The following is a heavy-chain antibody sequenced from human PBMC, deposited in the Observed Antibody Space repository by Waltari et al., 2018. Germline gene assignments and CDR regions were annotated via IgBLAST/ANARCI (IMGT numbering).Heavy chain of an antibody. J-gene: IGHJ4*02. Sequence: EVLLLESGGGLVQPGGSLRLSCAASRFTFSTYSMIWVRQAPGKGLEWVSTIMGTGSSTYYADSVKGRFTISRDNSKNTLYLQMNSLRAEDTAIYYCAKGQYYYGSGSYEDYWGQGTLVTVSS. V-gene: IGHV3-23*01. CDR1: RFTFSTYS. D-gene: IGHD3-10*01. CDR2: IMGTGSST. CDR3: AKGQYYYGSGSYEDY.